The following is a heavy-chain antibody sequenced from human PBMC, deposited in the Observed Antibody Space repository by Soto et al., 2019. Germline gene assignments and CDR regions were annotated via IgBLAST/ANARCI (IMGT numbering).Heavy chain of an antibody. CDR3: ARDLAYYDFLNPGYGMDV. CDR1: GYTLTSYG. V-gene: IGHV1-18*04. Sequence: ASVKVSCKASGYTLTSYGISWGRQAPGQGAEWMGWISAYNGNTNYAQKLQGRVTMTTDTSTSTAYMELRSLRSDDTAVYYCARDLAYYDFLNPGYGMDVCGQGTTVTVSS. CDR2: ISAYNGNT. D-gene: IGHD3-3*01. J-gene: IGHJ6*02.